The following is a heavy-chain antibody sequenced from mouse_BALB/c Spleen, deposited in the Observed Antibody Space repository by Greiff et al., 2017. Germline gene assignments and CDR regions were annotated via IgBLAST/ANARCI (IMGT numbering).Heavy chain of an antibody. V-gene: IGHV6-6*02. J-gene: IGHJ2*01. Sequence: EVKVEESGGGLVQPGGSMKLSCVASGFTFSNYWMNWVRQSPEKGLEWVAEIRLKSNNYATHYAESVKGRFTISRDDSKSSVYLQMNNLRAEDTGIYYCTRGVYFDYWGQGTTLTVAS. CDR1: GFTFSNYW. CDR2: IRLKSNNYAT. CDR3: TRGVYFDY.